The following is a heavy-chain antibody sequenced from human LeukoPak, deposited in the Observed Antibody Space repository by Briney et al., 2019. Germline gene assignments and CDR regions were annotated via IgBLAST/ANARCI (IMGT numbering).Heavy chain of an antibody. V-gene: IGHV4-34*01. CDR2: INHSGST. J-gene: IGHJ4*02. CDR1: GGSFSGYY. Sequence: PSETLSLTCAVYGGSFSGYYWSWIHQPPGKGLEWIGEINHSGSTNYNPSLKSRVTISVDTSKNQFSLKLSSVTAADTAVYYCARVRGYSYGPNKYYFDYWGQGTLVTVSS. CDR3: ARVRGYSYGPNKYYFDY. D-gene: IGHD5-18*01.